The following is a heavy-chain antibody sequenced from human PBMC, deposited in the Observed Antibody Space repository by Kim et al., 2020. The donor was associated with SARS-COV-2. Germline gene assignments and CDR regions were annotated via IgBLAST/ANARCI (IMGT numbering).Heavy chain of an antibody. CDR1: GFTFSSYG. J-gene: IGHJ4*02. V-gene: IGHV3-33*01. D-gene: IGHD3-9*01. Sequence: GGSLRLSCAASGFTFSSYGMHWVRQAPGKGLEWVAVIWYDGSNKYYADSVKGRFTISRDNSKNTLYLQMNSLRAEDTAVYYCARGSGYDIFFSHFDYWGQGTLVTVSS. CDR2: IWYDGSNK. CDR3: ARGSGYDIFFSHFDY.